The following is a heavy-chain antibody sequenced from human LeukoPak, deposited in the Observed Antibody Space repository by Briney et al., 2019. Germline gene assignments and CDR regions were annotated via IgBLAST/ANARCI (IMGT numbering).Heavy chain of an antibody. J-gene: IGHJ5*02. Sequence: ASVKVSCKASGYTFTDYYVHWVRQAPGQGLEWMGWINPNSGGTKYAQKFQGRVTMTRDTSISTAYMELSRLRSDDTAVYYCARDRVNWFDPWGQGTLVTVSS. CDR3: ARDRVNWFDP. CDR1: GYTFTDYY. V-gene: IGHV1-2*02. CDR2: INPNSGGT.